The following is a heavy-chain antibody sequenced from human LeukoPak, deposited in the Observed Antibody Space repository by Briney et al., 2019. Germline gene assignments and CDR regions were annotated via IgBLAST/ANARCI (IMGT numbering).Heavy chain of an antibody. J-gene: IGHJ3*02. D-gene: IGHD2-2*01. CDR3: ASVGGLYSTYAFDI. CDR1: RYTFTSYD. V-gene: IGHV1-8*03. Sequence: ASVKVSCKASRYTFTSYDINWVRQATGQGVEWMGWMNPNSGNTGYAQKFQGRVTITRNTSISTAYMELSSLRSEDTAVYYCASVGGLYSTYAFDIWGQGTMVTVSS. CDR2: MNPNSGNT.